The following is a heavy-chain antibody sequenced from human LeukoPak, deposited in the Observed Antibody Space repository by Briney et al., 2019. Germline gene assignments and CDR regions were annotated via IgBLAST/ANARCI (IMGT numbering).Heavy chain of an antibody. Sequence: GGSLRLSCAASGFTFSNNYMNWVRQAPGKGLEWVSVIYSGGKTYYADSVKGRFTISRDNSKNTLYLQMNSLRAEDTAVYYCARVFSSYGDAFDIWGQGTMVTVSS. J-gene: IGHJ3*02. CDR1: GFTFSNNY. V-gene: IGHV3-66*01. CDR2: IYSGGKT. CDR3: ARVFSSYGDAFDI. D-gene: IGHD6-6*01.